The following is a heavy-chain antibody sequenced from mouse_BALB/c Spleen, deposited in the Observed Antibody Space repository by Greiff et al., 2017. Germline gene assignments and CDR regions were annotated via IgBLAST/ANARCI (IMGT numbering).Heavy chain of an antibody. CDR3: ASPAYYGSSYVY. Sequence: EVQLQQSGPGLVKPSQSLSLTCTVTGYSITSDYAWNWIRQFPGNKLEWMGYISYSGSTSYNPSLKSRISITRDTSKNQFFLQLNSVTTEDTATYYCASPAYYGSSYVYWGQGTTLTVSS. J-gene: IGHJ2*01. CDR2: ISYSGST. CDR1: GYSITSDYA. D-gene: IGHD1-1*01. V-gene: IGHV3-2*02.